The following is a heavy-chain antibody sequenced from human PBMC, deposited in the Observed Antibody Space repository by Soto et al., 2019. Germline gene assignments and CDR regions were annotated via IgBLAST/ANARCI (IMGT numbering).Heavy chain of an antibody. CDR3: ARNGGMDV. D-gene: IGHD2-8*01. Sequence: WWSLRLSCSASVFTFNTCAMNWCRQAPGRGLEWVASISGSGGTTYYADSVKGRFTISRDNAKNSLSLQMNSLRDEDTAVYYCARNGGMDVWGQGTTVTVSS. CDR1: VFTFNTCA. V-gene: IGHV3-23*01. CDR2: ISGSGGTT. J-gene: IGHJ6*02.